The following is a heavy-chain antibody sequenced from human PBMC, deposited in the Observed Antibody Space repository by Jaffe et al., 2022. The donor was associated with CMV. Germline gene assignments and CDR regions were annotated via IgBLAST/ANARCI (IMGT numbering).Heavy chain of an antibody. J-gene: IGHJ3*02. CDR1: GFTFSSYG. CDR2: IWYDGSNK. V-gene: IGHV3-33*08. CDR3: AREHYYDSSGYYHARAFDI. D-gene: IGHD3-22*01. Sequence: QVQLVESGGGVVQPGRSLRLSCAASGFTFSSYGMHWVRQAPGKGLEWVAVIWYDGSNKYYADSVKGRFTISRDNSKNTLYLQMNSLRAEDTAVYYCAREHYYDSSGYYHARAFDIWGQGTMVTVSS.